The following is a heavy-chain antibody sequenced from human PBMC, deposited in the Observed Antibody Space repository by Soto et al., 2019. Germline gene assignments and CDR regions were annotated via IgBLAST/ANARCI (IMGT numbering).Heavy chain of an antibody. V-gene: IGHV4-34*01. Sequence: QVQLQQWGAGLLKPSETLSLTCAVYGGSFSGYYWSWIRQPPGKGLEWIGEINHSGSTNYNPSLKSRVTISVDTSKNQFSLKLSSVTAADMAVYYCARVVTSWFDPWGQGTLVTVSS. CDR3: ARVVTSWFDP. J-gene: IGHJ5*02. CDR1: GGSFSGYY. D-gene: IGHD2-15*01. CDR2: INHSGST.